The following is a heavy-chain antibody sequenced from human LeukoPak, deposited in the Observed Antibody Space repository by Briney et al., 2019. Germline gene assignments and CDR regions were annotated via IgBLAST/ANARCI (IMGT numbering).Heavy chain of an antibody. D-gene: IGHD3-22*01. CDR1: GFTFSSYA. Sequence: GGSLRLSCAASGFTFSSYAMSWVRQAPGKGLEWVSAISGSGGSTYYADSVKGRFTISRDNSKNTLYLQMNSLRAEDTAVYYCAKRESDPYYYDSSGYYPPVDYWGQGTLVTVSS. J-gene: IGHJ4*02. CDR2: ISGSGGST. V-gene: IGHV3-23*01. CDR3: AKRESDPYYYDSSGYYPPVDY.